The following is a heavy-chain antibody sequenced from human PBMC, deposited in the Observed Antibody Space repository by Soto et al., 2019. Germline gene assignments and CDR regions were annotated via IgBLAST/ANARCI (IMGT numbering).Heavy chain of an antibody. Sequence: PGGSLRLSCAASGFTFRNYAMHWVRQAPGKGLEWVAVISDDGINIYYADSVKGRFSISRGNSRNTLHLQMNSLRAGDTAVYYCARDWDYSDSSGYFDLWGQGTQVTVSS. CDR2: ISDDGINI. V-gene: IGHV3-30-3*01. J-gene: IGHJ4*02. CDR3: ARDWDYSDSSGYFDL. D-gene: IGHD3-22*01. CDR1: GFTFRNYA.